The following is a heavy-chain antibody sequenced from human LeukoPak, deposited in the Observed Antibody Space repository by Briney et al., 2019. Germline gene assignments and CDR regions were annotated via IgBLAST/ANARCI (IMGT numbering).Heavy chain of an antibody. J-gene: IGHJ3*02. V-gene: IGHV1-46*01. D-gene: IGHD6-13*01. CDR2: INPSGGST. CDR3: ARDNKEQQLVQGAFDI. Sequence: ASVTVSCKASGYTFTSYYMHWVRQAPGQGLEWMGIINPSGGSTSYAQKFQGRVTMTRDTSTSTVYMELSSLRSEDTAVYYCARDNKEQQLVQGAFDIWGQGTMVTVSS. CDR1: GYTFTSYY.